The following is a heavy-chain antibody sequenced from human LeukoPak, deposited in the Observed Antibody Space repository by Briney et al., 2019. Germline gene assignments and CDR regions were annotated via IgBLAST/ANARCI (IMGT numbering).Heavy chain of an antibody. CDR2: INPNSGGT. J-gene: IGHJ4*02. Sequence: ASVKVSCKASGYTFTGYYMHWVRQAPGQGLEWMGWINPNSGGTNYAQKFQGRVTMTRNTSISTAYMELSSLRSEDTAVYYCARGRYKEYCSSTSCQPGNDYWGQGTLVTVSS. CDR3: ARGRYKEYCSSTSCQPGNDY. V-gene: IGHV1-2*02. D-gene: IGHD2-2*01. CDR1: GYTFTGYY.